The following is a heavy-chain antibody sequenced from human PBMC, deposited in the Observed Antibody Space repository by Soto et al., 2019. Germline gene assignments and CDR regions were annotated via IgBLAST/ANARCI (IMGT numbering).Heavy chain of an antibody. CDR2: IYHSGST. CDR3: ARGMTTVTTYDY. D-gene: IGHD4-4*01. J-gene: IGHJ4*02. Sequence: QLQRQESGSGLVKPSQTLSLTWAVSGGYISSGGFSWSWIRQPPGKGLEWIGYIYHSGSTYYNPSLKSRVTISVDRSKNQFSLNLSSVTASDTAVYYCARGMTTVTTYDYWGQGTLVTVSS. CDR1: GGYISSGGFS. V-gene: IGHV4-30-2*01.